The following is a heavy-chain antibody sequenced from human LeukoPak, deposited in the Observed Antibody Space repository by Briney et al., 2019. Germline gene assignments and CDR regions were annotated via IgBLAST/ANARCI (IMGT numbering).Heavy chain of an antibody. CDR1: GGSISSGGYY. J-gene: IGHJ5*02. CDR3: ARDLYCTNGVCEEWFDP. Sequence: PSQTLSLTCTVSGGSISSGGYYWSWIRQHPGKGLEWIGYIYYSGSTYYNPSLKSRLTISVDTSKNQFSLKLSSVTAADTAVYYCARDLYCTNGVCEEWFDPWGQGTLVTVSS. V-gene: IGHV4-31*03. CDR2: IYYSGST. D-gene: IGHD2-8*01.